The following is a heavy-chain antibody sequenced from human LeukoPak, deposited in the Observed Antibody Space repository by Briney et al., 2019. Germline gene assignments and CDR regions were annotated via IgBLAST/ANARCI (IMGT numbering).Heavy chain of an antibody. CDR1: GGSVPSYY. J-gene: IGHJ5*02. D-gene: IGHD6-13*01. CDR2: IYYSGST. Sequence: PSETLSLTCTVSGGSVPSYYWSWIRQPPGKGLEWIGYIYYSGSTNYNPSLKSRVTMSVDTSMKQFSLRLNSVTAADTAVYYCARRRSHSSSLNWFDPWGQGTLVTVSS. V-gene: IGHV4-59*02. CDR3: ARRRSHSSSLNWFDP.